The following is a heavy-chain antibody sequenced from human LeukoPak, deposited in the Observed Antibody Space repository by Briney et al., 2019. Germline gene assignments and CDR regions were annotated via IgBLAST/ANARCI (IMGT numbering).Heavy chain of an antibody. D-gene: IGHD3-9*01. Sequence: PEGSLRLSCAASGFTFRDYNMNWVRQAPGQGLEWVSYITDSGSSIHYADSVNGRFTISRDNAKNSLYLQMNSLRAEDSAVYYCAKSKGLTGGGVDVWGRGTTVTVSS. CDR3: AKSKGLTGGGVDV. CDR2: ITDSGSSI. CDR1: GFTFRDYN. V-gene: IGHV3-11*01. J-gene: IGHJ6*02.